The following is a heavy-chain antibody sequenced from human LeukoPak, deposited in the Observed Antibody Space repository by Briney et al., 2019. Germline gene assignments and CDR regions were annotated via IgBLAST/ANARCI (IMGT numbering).Heavy chain of an antibody. CDR1: GYTFSSYY. CDR2: INPSGDST. CDR3: ARESSSVWQYY. J-gene: IGHJ4*02. D-gene: IGHD6-19*01. V-gene: IGHV1-46*01. Sequence: ASVKVSCTASGYTFSSYYMHWVRLAPGQGLEWMGIINPSGDSTSYAQKFQGRVTMTRDTSTSTVYMELSSLRSEDTAVYYCARESSSVWQYYWGQGTLVTVSS.